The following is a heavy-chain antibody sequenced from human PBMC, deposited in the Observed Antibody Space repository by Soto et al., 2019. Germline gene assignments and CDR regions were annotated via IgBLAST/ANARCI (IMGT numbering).Heavy chain of an antibody. J-gene: IGHJ5*02. CDR1: GYSFTTYW. CDR3: ARGRFYYDGSAS. CDR2: IDPNDAYT. V-gene: IGHV5-10-1*01. Sequence: EGQLVQSGAEVKEPGESLRISCKGSGYSFTTYWITWVRQMPGKGLEWMGKIDPNDAYTTYSPSFQGHVTFSVDKSINTAYLQWSSLQASETAIYYCARGRFYYDGSASWGQGTLVTVSS. D-gene: IGHD3-22*01.